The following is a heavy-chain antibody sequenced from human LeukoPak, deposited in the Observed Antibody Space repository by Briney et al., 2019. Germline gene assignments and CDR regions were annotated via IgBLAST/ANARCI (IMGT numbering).Heavy chain of an antibody. CDR1: GFTFSSYS. J-gene: IGHJ4*02. D-gene: IGHD1-26*01. V-gene: IGHV3-48*04. Sequence: GGSLRLSCAASGFTFSSYSMNWVRQAPGKGLGWVSYISSSSSTIYYADSVKGRFTISRDNAKNSLYLQMNSLRAEDTAVYYCAREWELCFDYWGQGTLVTVSS. CDR2: ISSSSSTI. CDR3: AREWELCFDY.